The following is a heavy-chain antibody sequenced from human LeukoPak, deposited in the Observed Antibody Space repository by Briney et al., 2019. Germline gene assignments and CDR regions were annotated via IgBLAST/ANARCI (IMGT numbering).Heavy chain of an antibody. CDR3: ARYTAAADFDY. Sequence: ASVKVSCKASGYTFTSYDINWVRQATGQGLEWMGWMNPNSDTGYAQKFQGRVTITRNTSISTAYMELSSLRSEDTAVYYCARYTAAADFDYWGQGTLVTVSS. J-gene: IGHJ4*02. CDR2: MNPNSDT. D-gene: IGHD6-13*01. V-gene: IGHV1-8*03. CDR1: GYTFTSYD.